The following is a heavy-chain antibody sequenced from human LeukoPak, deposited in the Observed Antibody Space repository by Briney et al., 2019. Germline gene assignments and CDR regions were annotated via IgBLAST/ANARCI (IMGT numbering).Heavy chain of an antibody. V-gene: IGHV4-59*01. J-gene: IGHJ2*01. D-gene: IGHD2-15*01. CDR2: IHYSGST. CDR1: GGSISSYY. CDR3: ARGGGWSDWYFDL. Sequence: PSETLSLTCTVSGGSISSYYWSWIRQPPGKGLEWIGYIHYSGSTNYNPSLKSRVTISVDTSKNQFSLRLTSVTAADTAVYYRARGGGWSDWYFDLRGRGALVSVSS.